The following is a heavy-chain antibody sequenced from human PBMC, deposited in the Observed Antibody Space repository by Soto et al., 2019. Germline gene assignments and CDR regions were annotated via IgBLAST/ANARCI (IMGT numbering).Heavy chain of an antibody. Sequence: QVRLVQSGAEVKKPGASVKLSCKASGYTFTTYAVHWVRQAPGQSLEWMGWINAGNGNTKYSQKFQDRVTLSINTSERTAYMELNNLTSEDKAIYYCDRDSARLRGCWFDSWGQGALVTVSS. CDR2: INAGNGNT. V-gene: IGHV1-3*01. CDR3: DRDSARLRGCWFDS. CDR1: GYTFTTYA. D-gene: IGHD2-8*01. J-gene: IGHJ5*01.